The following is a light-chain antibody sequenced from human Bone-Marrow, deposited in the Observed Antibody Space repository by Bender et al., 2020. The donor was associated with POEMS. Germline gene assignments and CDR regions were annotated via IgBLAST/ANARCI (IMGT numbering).Light chain of an antibody. Sequence: SSELTQDPAVSVAWGQTVRITCQGDSLRRYSASWFQQKPGQAPILLIYDKDKRPSGIPDRFSGSSSGNTASLTITGAQAEDEAYYYCNSRGRSSNYLVFGGGTKLTVL. CDR3: NSRGRSSNYLV. CDR2: DKD. CDR1: SLRRYS. J-gene: IGLJ3*02. V-gene: IGLV3-19*01.